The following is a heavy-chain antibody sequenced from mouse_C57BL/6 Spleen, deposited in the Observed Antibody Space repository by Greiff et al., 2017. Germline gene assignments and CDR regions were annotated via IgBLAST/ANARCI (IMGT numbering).Heavy chain of an antibody. J-gene: IGHJ3*01. CDR1: GFTFSSYT. V-gene: IGHV5-9*01. CDR2: ISGGGGNT. Sequence: DVMLVESGGGLVKPGGSLKLSCAASGFTFSSYTMSWVRQTPEKRLEWVATISGGGGNTYYPDSVKGRFTISRDNAKNTLYLQMSSLRSEDTALYYCARVDYYGSSSLAYWGQGTLVTVSA. CDR3: ARVDYYGSSSLAY. D-gene: IGHD1-1*01.